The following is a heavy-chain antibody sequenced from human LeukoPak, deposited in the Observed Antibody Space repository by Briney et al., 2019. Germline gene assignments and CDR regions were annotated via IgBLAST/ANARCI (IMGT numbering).Heavy chain of an antibody. CDR2: FDPEDGET. V-gene: IGHV1-24*01. CDR3: ATGVGGYNLLSYYYYGMDV. CDR1: GYTLTELS. Sequence: GASVKVSCKVSGYTLTELSMHWVRQAPGKGLEWMGGFDPEDGETIYAQKFQGRVTMTEDTSTDTAYMELSSLRSEDTAVYYCATGVGGYNLLSYYYYGMDVWGQGTTVTVSS. J-gene: IGHJ6*02. D-gene: IGHD5-24*01.